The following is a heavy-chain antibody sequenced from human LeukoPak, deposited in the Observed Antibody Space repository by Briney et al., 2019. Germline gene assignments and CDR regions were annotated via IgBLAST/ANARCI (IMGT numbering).Heavy chain of an antibody. Sequence: ASVKVSCKASGYTFTSYDINWVRQATGQGLEWMGWMNPNSGNTGYAQKFQGRVTMTRNTSISTAYMELSSLRSEDTAVYYCAREGDRFTVTALDYWGQGTLVTVSS. CDR2: MNPNSGNT. CDR3: AREGDRFTVTALDY. V-gene: IGHV1-8*01. D-gene: IGHD4-17*01. CDR1: GYTFTSYD. J-gene: IGHJ4*02.